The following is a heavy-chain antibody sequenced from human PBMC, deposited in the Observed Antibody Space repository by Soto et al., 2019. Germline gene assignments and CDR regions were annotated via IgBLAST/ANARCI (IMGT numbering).Heavy chain of an antibody. J-gene: IGHJ4*02. V-gene: IGHV3-53*01. CDR1: GFTVSDNY. D-gene: IGHD1-20*01. CDR3: AGGVNWLGQ. CDR2: IYDGGDR. Sequence: EVQLVESGGGLIQPGGSLRLSCAAFGFTVSDNYLTWVRQAPGKGLEWVSVIYDGGDRDYVDSVKGRFTISRDNSKNTLYLQMNSLRAEDMAVYYWAGGVNWLGQWGQGTLFTVSS.